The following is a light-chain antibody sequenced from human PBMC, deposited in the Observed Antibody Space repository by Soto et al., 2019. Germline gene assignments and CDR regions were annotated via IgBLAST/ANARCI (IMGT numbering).Light chain of an antibody. CDR3: QQYNGYSCT. CDR1: QTISTS. J-gene: IGKJ2*02. CDR2: HAS. Sequence: DIQMTQSPSTLSASVGDRVTITCRASQTISTSLAWYQQKPGKAPQLLIYHASSLESGVPSRFSGSGSGTEFTLSISSLQPDDFAIYYCQQYNGYSCTFGQGTRLDIK. V-gene: IGKV1-5*01.